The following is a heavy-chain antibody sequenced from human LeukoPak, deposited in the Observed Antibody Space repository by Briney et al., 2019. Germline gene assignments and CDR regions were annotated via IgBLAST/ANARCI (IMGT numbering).Heavy chain of an antibody. CDR3: ATLRTRGWSSRPDIFDT. CDR1: GYIFTSYW. V-gene: IGHV5-51*01. Sequence: GESLQISCEGSGYIFTSYWICWVRQMPGKCLEWMWIIYPGDSDTRYSPSLQGQVTISADKSFSTAYLQWSSLKASDTAIYYCATLRTRGWSSRPDIFDTWGQGTKVTVSS. J-gene: IGHJ3*02. CDR2: IYPGDSDT. D-gene: IGHD6-19*01.